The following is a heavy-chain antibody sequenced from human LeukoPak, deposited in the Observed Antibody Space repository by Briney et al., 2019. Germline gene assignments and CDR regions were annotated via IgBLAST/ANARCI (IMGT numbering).Heavy chain of an antibody. V-gene: IGHV4-39*07. CDR2: IYHSGST. D-gene: IGHD3-3*01. CDR3: ARLPASPTTLSYDFWSGQQNWFDP. CDR1: GGSISSSSYY. Sequence: ASETLSLTCTVSGGSISSSSYYWGWIRQPPGKGLEWIGEIYHSGSTNYNPSLKSRVTISVDKSKNQFSLKLSSVTAADTAVYYCARLPASPTTLSYDFWSGQQNWFDPWGQGTLVTVSS. J-gene: IGHJ5*02.